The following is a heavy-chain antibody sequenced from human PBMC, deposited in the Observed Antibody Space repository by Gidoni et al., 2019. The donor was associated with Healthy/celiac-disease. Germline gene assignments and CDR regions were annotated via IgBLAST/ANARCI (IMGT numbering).Heavy chain of an antibody. CDR1: GFTFRSYA. Sequence: EGQLLESGGGWVRTGGSLRRSCAASGFTFRSYAMTWVRQAPGKGMEWVSDMSGSGGSTYYADSGKRRFTFSRDNPKNTLYRQMNSLGAEDTAVYYFAKGPVSFDYWGQGTLVTVSS. CDR3: AKGPVSFDY. V-gene: IGHV3-23*01. CDR2: MSGSGGST. J-gene: IGHJ4*02.